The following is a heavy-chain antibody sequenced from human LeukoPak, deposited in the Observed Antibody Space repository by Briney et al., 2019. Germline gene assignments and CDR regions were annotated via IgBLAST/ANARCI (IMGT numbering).Heavy chain of an antibody. D-gene: IGHD3-16*01. J-gene: IGHJ4*02. CDR1: GGSISSYY. V-gene: IGHV4-59*01. CDR3: ARGLTSVDY. CDR2: IYYSGST. Sequence: SETLFLTCTVSGGSISSYYWSWIRQPPGKGLEWIGYIYYSGSTNYNPSLKSRVTISVDTSKNQFSLKLSSVTAADTAVYYCARGLTSVDYWGQGTLVTVSS.